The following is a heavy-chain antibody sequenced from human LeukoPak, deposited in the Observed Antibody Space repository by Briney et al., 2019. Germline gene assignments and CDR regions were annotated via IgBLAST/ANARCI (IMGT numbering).Heavy chain of an antibody. D-gene: IGHD4-23*01. Sequence: SVKVSCKASGGTFSSYAISWVRQAPGQGLEWMGGIIPIFGTANYAQKFQGRVTITADESTSTAYMELSSLRSEDTAVYYCARDLSTVVTPNYYYGMDVRGQGTTVTVSS. CDR3: ARDLSTVVTPNYYYGMDV. CDR2: IIPIFGTA. J-gene: IGHJ6*02. V-gene: IGHV1-69*13. CDR1: GGTFSSYA.